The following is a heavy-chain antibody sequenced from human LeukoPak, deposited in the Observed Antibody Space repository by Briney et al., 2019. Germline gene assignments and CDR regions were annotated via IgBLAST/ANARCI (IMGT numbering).Heavy chain of an antibody. V-gene: IGHV3-9*01. D-gene: IGHD6-19*01. CDR2: ISWNSGNF. CDR3: AKDVAGPVAGTFDY. Sequence: GGSLRLSCAASGFTFDDYAMHWVRQAPGKGLEWVSGISWNSGNFGYADSVEGRFTISRDNAKNSLYLQMNSLRAGDTALYYCAKDVAGPVAGTFDYWGQGTLVTVSS. J-gene: IGHJ4*02. CDR1: GFTFDDYA.